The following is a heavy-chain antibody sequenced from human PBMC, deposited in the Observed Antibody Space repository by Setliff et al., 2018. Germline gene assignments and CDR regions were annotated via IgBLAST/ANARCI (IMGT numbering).Heavy chain of an antibody. J-gene: IGHJ4*02. Sequence: GSLRLSCAASGFSFSDYYMSWIRQAPGKGLEWVSYITSSGSTKYYADSVKGRFTSSRDNAKNSLYLQMNSLRAEDTAVYHCGREYSSSSYWGQGILVTVSS. CDR2: ITSSGSTK. D-gene: IGHD6-6*01. CDR1: GFSFSDYY. CDR3: GREYSSSSY. V-gene: IGHV3-11*01.